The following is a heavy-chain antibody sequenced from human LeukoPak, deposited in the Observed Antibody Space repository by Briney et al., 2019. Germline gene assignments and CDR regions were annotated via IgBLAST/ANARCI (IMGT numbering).Heavy chain of an antibody. CDR2: IYTSGST. CDR3: ARAAGYGDFDAFDI. J-gene: IGHJ3*02. Sequence: SQTLSLTCTVSGGSISSGTYYWNWIRQPAGKGLEWIGRIYTSGSTHYNPSLKSRVTISLDTSKNQFSLRLSSVTAADTAVYYCARAAGYGDFDAFDIWGQGTMVTVSS. CDR1: GGSISSGTYY. D-gene: IGHD4-17*01. V-gene: IGHV4-61*02.